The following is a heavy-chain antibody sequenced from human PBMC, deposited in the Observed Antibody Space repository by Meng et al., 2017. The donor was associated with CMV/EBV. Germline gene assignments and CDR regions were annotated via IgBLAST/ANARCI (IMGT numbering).Heavy chain of an antibody. D-gene: IGHD5-18*01. CDR1: GFTFSSYS. CDR3: ARGRPILPRLVGYSYGFTAYYFDY. J-gene: IGHJ4*02. V-gene: IGHV3-48*04. Sequence: GGSLRLSCAASGFTFSSYSMNWVRQAPGKGLEWVSYISSSSSTIYYADSVKGRFTISRDNAKNSLYLQMNSLRAEDTAVYYCARGRPILPRLVGYSYGFTAYYFDYWGQGTLVTSPQ. CDR2: ISSSSSTI.